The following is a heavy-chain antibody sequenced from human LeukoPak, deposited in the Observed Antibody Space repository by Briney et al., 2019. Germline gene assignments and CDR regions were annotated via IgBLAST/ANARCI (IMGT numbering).Heavy chain of an antibody. J-gene: IGHJ6*03. CDR2: IIPIFGTA. CDR3: AREDIVGANYYYMGV. V-gene: IGHV1-69*13. Sequence: GASVKVSCKASGGTFSSYAISWVRQAPGQGLEWMGGIIPIFGTANYAQKFQGRVTITADESTSTAYMELSSLRSEDTAVYYCAREDIVGANYYYMGVWGKGTTVTVSS. D-gene: IGHD2-15*01. CDR1: GGTFSSYA.